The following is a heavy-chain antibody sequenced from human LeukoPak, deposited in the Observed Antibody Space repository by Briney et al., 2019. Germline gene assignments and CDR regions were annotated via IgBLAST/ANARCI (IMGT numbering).Heavy chain of an antibody. J-gene: IGHJ4*02. CDR1: GFTFSSYS. D-gene: IGHD6-6*01. V-gene: IGHV3-21*01. CDR2: ISSSGSYI. Sequence: GGSLRLSCAASGFTFSSYSMNWVRQAPGKGLEWVSSISSSGSYIYYADSVKGRFTISRDNAKNSLYLQVNSLRAEDTAVYYCARDQQFYSSSGFDYWGQGTLVTVSS. CDR3: ARDQQFYSSSGFDY.